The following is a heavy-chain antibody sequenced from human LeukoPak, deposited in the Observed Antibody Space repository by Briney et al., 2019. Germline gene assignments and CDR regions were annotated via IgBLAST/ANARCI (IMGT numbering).Heavy chain of an antibody. CDR1: GLSFNNYG. CDR2: IRFDETEK. V-gene: IGHV3-30*02. CDR3: ARQYISGQWYFDY. J-gene: IGHJ4*02. D-gene: IGHD5-18*01. Sequence: PGGSLRLSCAASGLSFNNYGMHWVRHTPSKGLEWVAFIRFDETEKFYADSVKGRFTISRDNSKNTLYLQMNSLIPEDTAVYYCARQYISGQWYFDYWGQGTLVTVSS.